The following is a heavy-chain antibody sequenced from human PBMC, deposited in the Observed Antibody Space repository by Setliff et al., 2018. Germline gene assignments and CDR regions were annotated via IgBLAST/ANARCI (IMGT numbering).Heavy chain of an antibody. CDR1: GHTFITFG. D-gene: IGHD3-22*01. CDR2: XXXXXDDT. CDR3: AYDSSGYYPGY. V-gene: IGHV1-18*01. Sequence: ASVKVSCKASGHTFITFGISWVRQAPXQGXXXXXXXXXXXDDTKYXXKFQGRVTMTMDTSTGTAYMELRSLRSDDTAVYICAYDSSGYYPGYWGQGTLVTVSS. J-gene: IGHJ4*02.